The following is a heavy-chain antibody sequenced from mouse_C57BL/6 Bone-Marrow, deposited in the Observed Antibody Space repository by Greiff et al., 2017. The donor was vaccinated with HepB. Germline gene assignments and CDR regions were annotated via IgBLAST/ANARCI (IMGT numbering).Heavy chain of an antibody. V-gene: IGHV5-6*01. CDR2: ISSGGSYT. Sequence: EVKLVESGGDLVKPGGSLKLSCAASGFTFSSYGMSWVRQTPDKRLEWVATISSGGSYTYYPDSVKGRFTISRDNAKNTLYLQMSSLKSEDTAMYYCARHLRDYWGQGTSVTVSS. J-gene: IGHJ4*01. CDR1: GFTFSSYG. CDR3: ARHLRDY.